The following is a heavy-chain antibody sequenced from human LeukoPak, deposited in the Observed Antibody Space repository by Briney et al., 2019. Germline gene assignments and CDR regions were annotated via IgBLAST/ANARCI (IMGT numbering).Heavy chain of an antibody. CDR2: INPSGST. CDR3: ARGRHDITMIVVVMASVSYYLDV. J-gene: IGHJ6*03. V-gene: IGHV4-34*01. CDR1: GGSFSGYH. Sequence: SETLSLTCAVYGGSFSGYHWTWIRQSPGKGLEWIGDINPSGSTYYNPSLKSRLTISVDTSKNQFSLKLRSVTAADTAVYYCARGRHDITMIVVVMASVSYYLDVWGKGTTVTVS. D-gene: IGHD3-22*01.